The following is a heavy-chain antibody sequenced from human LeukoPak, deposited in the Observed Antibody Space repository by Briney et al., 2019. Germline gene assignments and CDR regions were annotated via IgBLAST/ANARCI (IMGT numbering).Heavy chain of an antibody. V-gene: IGHV3-21*01. CDR3: ARGQTGTGDY. CDR1: GFSFRSYS. J-gene: IGHJ4*02. CDR2: ISSSSSYI. D-gene: IGHD1-1*01. Sequence: GGSLRLSCAASGFSFRSYSMNWVRQAPGKGLEWVSSISSSSSYIYYADSVKGRFTISRDNAKNSLYLQMNSLRAEDTAVYYCARGQTGTGDYWGQGALVTVSS.